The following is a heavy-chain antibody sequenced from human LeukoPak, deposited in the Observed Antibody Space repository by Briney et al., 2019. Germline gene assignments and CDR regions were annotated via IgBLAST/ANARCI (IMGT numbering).Heavy chain of an antibody. CDR2: IIPIFGTA. J-gene: IGHJ5*02. CDR1: GGTFSSYA. Sequence: VASVKVSCKASGGTFSSYAISWVRQAPGQGLEWMGGIIPIFGTANYAQKFQGRVTITADESTSTAYMELSSLRSEDTAVYYCARDQSSSPNWFDPWGQGTLVTVSS. D-gene: IGHD6-13*01. V-gene: IGHV1-69*13. CDR3: ARDQSSSPNWFDP.